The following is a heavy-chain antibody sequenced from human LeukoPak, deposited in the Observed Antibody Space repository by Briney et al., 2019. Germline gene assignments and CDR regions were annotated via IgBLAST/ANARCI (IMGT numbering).Heavy chain of an antibody. CDR3: ARQFLVGSTFHAFDL. D-gene: IGHD1-26*01. Sequence: SETLSLTCSVSVVSMNGYYWSWLRQSAGNRLEWIGRVDSSGNTNYNPSLESRVTMSVDTSKKQFSLKLTSVTAADMAVYFCARQFLVGSTFHAFDLWGQGTRVTVSS. CDR2: VDSSGNT. V-gene: IGHV4-4*07. J-gene: IGHJ3*01. CDR1: VVSMNGYY.